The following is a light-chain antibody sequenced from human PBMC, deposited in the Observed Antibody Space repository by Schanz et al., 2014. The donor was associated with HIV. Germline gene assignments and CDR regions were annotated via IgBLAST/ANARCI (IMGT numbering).Light chain of an antibody. V-gene: IGLV2-14*02. CDR3: CSYTTTSTYV. CDR2: DVS. J-gene: IGLJ1*01. Sequence: QSALTQPRSVSGSPGQSVAISCTGTSSDVGSYNLVSWYQQHPGKAPKLMIYDVSNRPSGVSDRFSGSKSGNTASLTISGLRAEDEADYYCCSYTTTSTYVFGAGTKLTVL. CDR1: SSDVGSYNL.